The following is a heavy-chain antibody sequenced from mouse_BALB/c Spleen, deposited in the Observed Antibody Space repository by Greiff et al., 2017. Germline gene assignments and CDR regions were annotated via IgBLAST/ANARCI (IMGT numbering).Heavy chain of an antibody. Sequence: EVQLVESGGGLVQPGGSLKLSCAASGFTFSSYGMSWVRQTPDKRLELVATINSNGGSTYYPDSVKGRFTISRDNAKNTLYLQMSSLKSEDTAMYYCARDRGSTMITTFAYWGQGTLVTVSA. J-gene: IGHJ3*01. CDR2: INSNGGST. V-gene: IGHV5-6-3*01. CDR3: ARDRGSTMITTFAY. CDR1: GFTFSSYG. D-gene: IGHD2-4*01.